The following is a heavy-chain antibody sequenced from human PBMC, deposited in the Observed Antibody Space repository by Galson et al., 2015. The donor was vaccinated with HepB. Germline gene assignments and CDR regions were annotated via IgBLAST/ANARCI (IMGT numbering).Heavy chain of an antibody. CDR1: GFTFSSYA. J-gene: IGHJ6*02. Sequence: SLRLSCAASGFTFSSYAVHWVRQAPGKGLEWVAVISYDGSNKYYADSVKGRFTISRDNSKNTLYLQMNGLRAEDTAVYYCARDRSCSGGSCYSSGYYFDYYYYYGMDVWGQGTTVTVSS. D-gene: IGHD2-15*01. V-gene: IGHV3-30-3*01. CDR3: ARDRSCSGGSCYSSGYYFDYYYYYGMDV. CDR2: ISYDGSNK.